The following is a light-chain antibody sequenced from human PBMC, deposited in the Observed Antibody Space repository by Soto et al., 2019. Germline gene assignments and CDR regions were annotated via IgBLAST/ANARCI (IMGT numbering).Light chain of an antibody. CDR2: EVS. CDR1: SSDVGGYNY. V-gene: IGLV2-14*01. CDR3: SSYTSSRNGV. J-gene: IGLJ3*02. Sequence: QSALTQPASVSGSPGQSITISCTGTSSDVGGYNYVSWYQQHPGKAPKLMIYEVSNRPSGVSNRFSGSKSGNTASLTISGLQAEDEADYYCSSYTSSRNGVFCGGTKLTVL.